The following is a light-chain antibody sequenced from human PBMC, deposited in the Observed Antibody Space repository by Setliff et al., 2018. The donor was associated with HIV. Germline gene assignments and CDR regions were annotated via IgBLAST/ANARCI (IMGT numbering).Light chain of an antibody. V-gene: IGLV7-46*01. Sequence: QAVVTQEPSLTVSPRGTVTLTCGSSTGAVTSGHYPYWFQQKPGQAPRTLIYDTSNKHSWTPARFSGSLLGDKAALTLSGAQPEDEAVYYCLLSYHGARPNWVFGGGTKVTVL. CDR1: TGAVTSGHY. J-gene: IGLJ3*02. CDR3: LLSYHGARPNWV. CDR2: DTS.